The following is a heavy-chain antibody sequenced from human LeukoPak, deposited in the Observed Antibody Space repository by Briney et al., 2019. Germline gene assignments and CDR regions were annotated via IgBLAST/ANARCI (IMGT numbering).Heavy chain of an antibody. V-gene: IGHV4-39*01. CDR1: GGSISSSSYY. Sequence: PSETLSLTCTVSGGSISSSSYYWGWIRQPPGKGLEWIGSIYYSGSTYYNPSLKSRVSISVHTSKNQFSLKLRSVTAADTAVYYCARQRFKDSSGWSLYYYYYYMDVWGKGTTVTISS. CDR2: IYYSGST. J-gene: IGHJ6*03. D-gene: IGHD6-19*01. CDR3: ARQRFKDSSGWSLYYYYYYMDV.